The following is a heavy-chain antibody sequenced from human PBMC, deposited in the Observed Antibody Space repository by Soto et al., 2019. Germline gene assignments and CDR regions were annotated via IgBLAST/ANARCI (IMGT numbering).Heavy chain of an antibody. D-gene: IGHD2-15*01. CDR2: IYPGDSDT. CDR3: ARLGGPPGYCSGGSCYGWFDP. CDR1: GYSFTSYW. J-gene: IGHJ5*02. V-gene: IGHV5-51*01. Sequence: GECLKISGKGSGYSFTSYWIGWVRQMPGKGLKWMGIIYPGDSDTRYSPSFQGQVTISADKSISTAYLQWSSLKASDTAMYYCARLGGPPGYCSGGSCYGWFDPWGQGTLVTVSS.